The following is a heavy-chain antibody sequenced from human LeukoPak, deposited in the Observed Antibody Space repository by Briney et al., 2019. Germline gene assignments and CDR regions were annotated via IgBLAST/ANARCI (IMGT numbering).Heavy chain of an antibody. V-gene: IGHV3-21*01. CDR3: VTDGADYYDSTGYPIYFDY. CDR2: ISSSSTYI. CDR1: GFTFSNYN. D-gene: IGHD3-22*01. J-gene: IGHJ4*02. Sequence: GGSLRLSCAASGFTFSNYNTNWVRQAPGKGLEWVSCISSSSTYIYYADSVKGRFTISRDNAKNSLYLQMNSLRAEDTAVYYCVTDGADYYDSTGYPIYFDYWGQGTLVTVSS.